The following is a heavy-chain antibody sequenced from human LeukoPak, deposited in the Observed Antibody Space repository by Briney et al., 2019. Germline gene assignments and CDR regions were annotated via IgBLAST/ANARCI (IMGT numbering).Heavy chain of an antibody. CDR1: GGSISSGDYY. J-gene: IGHJ5*02. CDR2: MYYSGST. CDR3: ARPYYYDSRIDP. Sequence: SETLSLTCTVSGGSISSGDYYWSWIRQPPGKGLEWIAYMYYSGSTYYNPSLKSRVTMSADTSRNQLSLKLSSVTAADTAVNYCARPYYYDSRIDPWGQGILVTVSS. D-gene: IGHD3-22*01. V-gene: IGHV4-30-4*01.